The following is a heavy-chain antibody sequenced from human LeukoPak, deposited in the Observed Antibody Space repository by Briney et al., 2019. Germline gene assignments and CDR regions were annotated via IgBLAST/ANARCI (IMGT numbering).Heavy chain of an antibody. V-gene: IGHV3-23*01. Sequence: PRGAPRLSPAASVFTPSDYAMYSVCEAPREGLWRVSAVSVRDDSTFYADSVQGRVSISRDTSKSTLYLQMNSLRVEDTAVYYCAKWGDYDILTGYYDPDYWGQGTLVTVSS. J-gene: IGHJ4*02. CDR3: AKWGDYDILTGYYDPDY. D-gene: IGHD3-9*01. CDR1: VFTPSDYA. CDR2: VSVRDDST.